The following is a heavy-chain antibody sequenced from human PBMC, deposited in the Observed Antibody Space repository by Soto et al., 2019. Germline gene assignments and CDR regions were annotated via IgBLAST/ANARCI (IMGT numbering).Heavy chain of an antibody. J-gene: IGHJ6*03. V-gene: IGHV4-34*01. CDR2: INHSGST. CDR1: GGSFSGYY. Sequence: SETLSLTCAVYGGSFSGYYWSWIRQPPGKGLEWIGEINHSGSTNYNPSLKSRVTISVDTSKNQFSLKLSSVTAADTAVYYCARAPADAYYYYCYMDVWGKGTTVTVSS. CDR3: ARAPADAYYYYCYMDV. D-gene: IGHD2-2*01.